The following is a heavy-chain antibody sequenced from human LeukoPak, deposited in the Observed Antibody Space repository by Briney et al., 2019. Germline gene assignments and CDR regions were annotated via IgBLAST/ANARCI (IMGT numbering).Heavy chain of an antibody. J-gene: IGHJ4*02. CDR2: IYHSGST. CDR3: ARDRSVAAGHFDY. CDR1: GGSFSGYY. Sequence: SETLSLTCAVYGGSFSGYYWAWIRQPPGKGLQWIGNIYHSGSTYYNPSLKSRVTISVDTSKNQFSLKLSSVTAADTAVYYCARDRSVAAGHFDYWGQGTLVTVSS. D-gene: IGHD6-13*01. V-gene: IGHV4-34*01.